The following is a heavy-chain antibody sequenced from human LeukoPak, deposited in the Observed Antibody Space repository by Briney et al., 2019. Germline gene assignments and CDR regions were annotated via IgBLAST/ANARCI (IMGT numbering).Heavy chain of an antibody. CDR1: GGSFSGYY. Sequence: SETLSLTCAVYGGSFSGYYWSWIRQPPGKGLEWIGEINHSGSTNYNPSLKSRVTISVDTSKNQFSLKLSSVTAADTAVYYCARVRGGYPDYYYYYMDVWGKGTTVTVSS. V-gene: IGHV4-34*01. D-gene: IGHD5-24*01. CDR2: INHSGST. CDR3: ARVRGGYPDYYYYYMDV. J-gene: IGHJ6*03.